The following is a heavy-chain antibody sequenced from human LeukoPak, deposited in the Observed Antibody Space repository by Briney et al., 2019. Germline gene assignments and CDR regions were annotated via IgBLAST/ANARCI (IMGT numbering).Heavy chain of an antibody. Sequence: GGSLRLSCPASGFTFSSYSMNWVRQAPGKGLEWVSSISSSSSYIYYADSVKGRFTISRDNAKNSLYLQMNSLRAEDTAVYYCARDKNGDYWYFDLWGRGTLVTVSS. J-gene: IGHJ2*01. CDR2: ISSSSSYI. CDR3: ARDKNGDYWYFDL. CDR1: GFTFSSYS. D-gene: IGHD4-17*01. V-gene: IGHV3-21*01.